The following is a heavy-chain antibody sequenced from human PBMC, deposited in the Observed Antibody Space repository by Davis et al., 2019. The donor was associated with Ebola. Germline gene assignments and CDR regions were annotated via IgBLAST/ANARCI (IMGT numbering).Heavy chain of an antibody. V-gene: IGHV4-59*01. CDR2: IYYSGST. D-gene: IGHD4-17*01. Sequence: MPSETLSLTCTVSGGSISSYYWSWIRQPPGKGLEWIGYIYYSGSTDYNPSLRSRVTISVDTSKSQFSLRLSSVTAADTAVYYCARHHNRYGDDYWFFDLWGRGTLVTVSS. J-gene: IGHJ2*01. CDR1: GGSISSYY. CDR3: ARHHNRYGDDYWFFDL.